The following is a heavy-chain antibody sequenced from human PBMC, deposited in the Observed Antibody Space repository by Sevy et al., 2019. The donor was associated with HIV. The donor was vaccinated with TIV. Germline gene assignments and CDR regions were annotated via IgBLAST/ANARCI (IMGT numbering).Heavy chain of an antibody. V-gene: IGHV4-34*01. Sequence: SETLSLTCAVYGGSFSGYYWSWIRQPPGKGLEWIGEINHSGGTNYNPSLKSRVTISVDTSKNQISLKVTSVTAADTAVFYCARHCTGSSCSHAFDIWGQGTRVTVSS. CDR1: GGSFSGYY. CDR3: ARHCTGSSCSHAFDI. CDR2: INHSGGT. J-gene: IGHJ3*02. D-gene: IGHD2-15*01.